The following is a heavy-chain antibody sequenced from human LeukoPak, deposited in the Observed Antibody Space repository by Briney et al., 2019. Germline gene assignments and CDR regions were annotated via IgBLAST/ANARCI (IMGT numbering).Heavy chain of an antibody. CDR2: IYTSGST. V-gene: IGHV4-61*02. J-gene: IGHJ4*02. Sequence: SETLSLTCTVFGGSISSGNYYWSWIRKPAVKGLEWIGRIYTSGSTNYNPSLKSRLTISVDRSKNQFSLKLTSVTAADTAVYYCARIVVVTATVDYWGQGTLVTVSS. D-gene: IGHD2-21*02. CDR3: ARIVVVTATVDY. CDR1: GGSISSGNYY.